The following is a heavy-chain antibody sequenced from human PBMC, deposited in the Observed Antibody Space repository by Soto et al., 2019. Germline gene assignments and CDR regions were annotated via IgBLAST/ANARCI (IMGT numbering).Heavy chain of an antibody. CDR3: ANNSYYCMAV. Sequence: QVQLQESGPGLVKSSGTLSLTCVVSSGSVSNDNWWSWVRQTPETGLEWIGEIHHSGATNYNPSLKSRVTMSVDKSRNQLSLNLNSVTAADTAVYYCANNSYYCMAVWGRGTTVTVSS. CDR2: IHHSGAT. V-gene: IGHV4-4*02. J-gene: IGHJ6*03. CDR1: SGSVSNDNW.